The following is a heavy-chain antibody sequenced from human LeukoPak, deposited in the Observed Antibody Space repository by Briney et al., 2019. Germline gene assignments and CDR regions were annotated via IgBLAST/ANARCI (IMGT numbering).Heavy chain of an antibody. D-gene: IGHD2-15*01. CDR2: INPDGRAT. CDR3: ASSHDSAGND. V-gene: IGHV3-7*01. J-gene: IGHJ1*01. Sequence: GGSLRLSCAASGFTFSTSWMSWVRQAPEKGLEWLANINPDGRATFYVDSVKGRFIISRDNAKNSLFLQMSSLRDDDTALYYCASSHDSAGNDWGQGTVVTVYS. CDR1: GFTFSTSW.